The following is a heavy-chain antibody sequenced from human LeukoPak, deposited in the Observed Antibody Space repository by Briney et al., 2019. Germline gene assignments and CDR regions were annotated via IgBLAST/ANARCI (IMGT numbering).Heavy chain of an antibody. Sequence: PSETLSLTCTVSGGSISSGDYYWSWIRQPPGKGLEWIGYIYYSGSTYYNPSLKSRVTMSIDTSKSQFSLKLTSVTAADTAVYYWARRRYTSGYLDYWGQGTLVTVSS. CDR1: GGSISSGDYY. J-gene: IGHJ4*02. CDR3: ARRRYTSGYLDY. D-gene: IGHD3-22*01. V-gene: IGHV4-30-4*01. CDR2: IYYSGST.